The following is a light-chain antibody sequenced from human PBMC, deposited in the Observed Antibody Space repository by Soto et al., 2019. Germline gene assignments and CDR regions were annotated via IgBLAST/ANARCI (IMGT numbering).Light chain of an antibody. CDR2: EDN. V-gene: IGLV2-23*01. CDR3: CSYAGSSTYA. Sequence: QPASVSGSPGQSITISCTGTSSDVGNYNLVSWYQQHPDKAPKLMIYEDNKRPSGVSNRFSGSKSGNTASLSISGLQAEDEADYYCCSYAGSSTYAFGTGTKLTVL. CDR1: SSDVGNYNL. J-gene: IGLJ1*01.